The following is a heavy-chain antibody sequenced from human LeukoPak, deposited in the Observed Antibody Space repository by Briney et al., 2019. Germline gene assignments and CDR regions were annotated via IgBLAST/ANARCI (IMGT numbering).Heavy chain of an antibody. D-gene: IGHD6-13*01. CDR1: GYTFTGYY. Sequence: ASVKVSCKASGYTFTGYYLHWVRQAPGPGLEWMGWINPNSSGTNYAQKFQGRVAMTRDTSISTAYMELSSLRSEDSAIYFCARGRGTAGSNRDFYFFYYMDVWGKGTTVAVSS. J-gene: IGHJ6*03. CDR3: ARGRGTAGSNRDFYFFYYMDV. V-gene: IGHV1-2*02. CDR2: INPNSSGT.